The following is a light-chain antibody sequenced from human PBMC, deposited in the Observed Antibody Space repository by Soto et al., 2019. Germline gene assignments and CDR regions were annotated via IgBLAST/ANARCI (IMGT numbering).Light chain of an antibody. CDR2: GNT. V-gene: IGLV1-40*01. CDR3: QSYDSTLKGCV. Sequence: QSVLTQPPSVSGAPGQRVTISCTGGSSNIGADYEVHWYQQLPGTAPKLLIYGNTNRPRGVPDRFCGSQSGSSASLAITGLQGYEKDEYFCQSYDSTLKGCVFGTGTKLTVL. J-gene: IGLJ1*01. CDR1: SSNIGADYE.